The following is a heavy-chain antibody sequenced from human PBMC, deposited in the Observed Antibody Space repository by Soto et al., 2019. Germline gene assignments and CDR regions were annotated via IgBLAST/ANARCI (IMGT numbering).Heavy chain of an antibody. D-gene: IGHD6-19*01. CDR1: GFTFNSYA. CDR2: ISGSGGST. J-gene: IGHJ4*02. Sequence: GGSLRLSCAASGFTFNSYAMSWVRQAPGKGLEWVSAISGSGGSTYYADSVKGRFTISRDNSKNTLYLQMNSLRAEDTAVYYCAKRSYSSGWYPDYWGQGTLVTVSS. V-gene: IGHV3-23*01. CDR3: AKRSYSSGWYPDY.